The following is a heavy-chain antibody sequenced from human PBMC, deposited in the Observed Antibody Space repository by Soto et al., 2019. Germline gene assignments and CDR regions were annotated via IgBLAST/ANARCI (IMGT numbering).Heavy chain of an antibody. CDR1: GFTFSSYS. CDR2: ISSSSSYI. CDR3: ARDSDRGYSYGWGNWFDP. D-gene: IGHD5-18*01. J-gene: IGHJ5*02. Sequence: ESGGGLVKPGGSLRLSCAASGFTFSSYSMNWVRQAPGKGLEWVSSISSSSSYIYYADSVKGRFTISRDNAKNSLYLQMNSLRAEDTAVYYCARDSDRGYSYGWGNWFDPWGQGTLVTVSS. V-gene: IGHV3-21*01.